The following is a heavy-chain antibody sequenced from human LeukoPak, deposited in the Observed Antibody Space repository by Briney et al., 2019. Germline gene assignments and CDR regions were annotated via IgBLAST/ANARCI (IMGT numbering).Heavy chain of an antibody. CDR3: ARGRPTYYDFWSGDPTHYYYYYGMDV. D-gene: IGHD3-3*01. V-gene: IGHV4-34*01. CDR2: INHSGST. CDR1: GGSFSGYY. Sequence: PSETLSLTCAVYGGSFSGYYWSWIRRPPGKGLEWIGEINHSGSTNYNPSLKSRVTISVDTSKNQFSLKLSSVTAADTAVYYCARGRPTYYDFWSGDPTHYYYYYGMDVWGQGTTVTVSS. J-gene: IGHJ6*02.